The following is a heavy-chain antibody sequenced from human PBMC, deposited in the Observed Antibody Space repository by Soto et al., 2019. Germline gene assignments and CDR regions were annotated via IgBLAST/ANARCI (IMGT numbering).Heavy chain of an antibody. CDR3: ARAGVSYGFDV. J-gene: IGHJ6*02. V-gene: IGHV3-74*01. Sequence: EVQLVESGGGLVQPGGSLRLSCAASGFTFSSYWMHWVRQAPGKGLVWVSRVKSDGSITSYADSVKGRFTISRDNAKNTLYLQMNSLRAEDTAVYYCARAGVSYGFDVWGQGTTVTVSS. CDR2: VKSDGSIT. CDR1: GFTFSSYW. D-gene: IGHD2-8*01.